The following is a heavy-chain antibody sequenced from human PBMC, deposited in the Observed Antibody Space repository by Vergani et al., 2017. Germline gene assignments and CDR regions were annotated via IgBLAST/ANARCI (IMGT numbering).Heavy chain of an antibody. Sequence: VQLVESGGGLVQPGGSLRLSCAASGFTFSSYGMHWVRQAPGKGLEWVAVIWYDGSNKYYADSVKGRFTISRDNSKNTLYLQMNSLRAEDTAVYYCAGDARNLFAFDIWGQGTMVTVSS. V-gene: IGHV3-33*01. CDR1: GFTFSSYG. J-gene: IGHJ3*02. CDR3: AGDARNLFAFDI. D-gene: IGHD3-10*02. CDR2: IWYDGSNK.